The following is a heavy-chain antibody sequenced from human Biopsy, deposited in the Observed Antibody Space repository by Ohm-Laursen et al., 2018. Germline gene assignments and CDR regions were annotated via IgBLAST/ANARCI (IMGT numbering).Heavy chain of an antibody. V-gene: IGHV4-59*08. CDR2: ISYSGNT. J-gene: IGHJ4*02. CDR3: ATTTMDTSGWYGNYFDS. CDR1: SGSISSYC. D-gene: IGHD6-19*01. Sequence: TLSLTCTVSSGSISSYCWSWIRQPPGKGLEWIGYISYSGNTNYNPSLKSRVTMSVDTSKNQFSLKVYSVTAADTAIYYCATTTMDTSGWYGNYFDSWGQGALVTVSS.